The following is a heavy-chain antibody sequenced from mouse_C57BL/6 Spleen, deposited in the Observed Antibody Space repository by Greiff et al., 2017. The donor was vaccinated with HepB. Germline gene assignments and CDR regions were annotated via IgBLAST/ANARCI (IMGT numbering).Heavy chain of an antibody. CDR1: GYTFTEYT. Sequence: QVQLKESGAELVKPGASVKLSCKASGYTFTEYTIHWVKQRSGQGLEWIGWFYPGSGSIKYNEKFKDKATLTADKSSSTVYMELSRLTSEDSAVYFCARHEDQGINYYGSSLFAYWGQGTLVTVSA. J-gene: IGHJ3*01. V-gene: IGHV1-62-2*01. CDR2: FYPGSGSI. CDR3: ARHEDQGINYYGSSLFAY. D-gene: IGHD1-1*01.